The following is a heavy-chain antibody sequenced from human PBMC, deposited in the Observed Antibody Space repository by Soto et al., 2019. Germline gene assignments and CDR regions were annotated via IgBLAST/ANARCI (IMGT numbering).Heavy chain of an antibody. V-gene: IGHV2-70*01. CDR3: ARTSNDYGPFDY. CDR1: GFSLSSSGKC. CDR2: IDWDDDK. Sequence: SGPTLVNPTQTRTLTCTFSGFSLSSSGKCVSWIRQPPGKALEWLALIDWDDDKYYSTSLKTRLTISKDTSKNQVVLTMTNMDPVDTATYYCARTSNDYGPFDYWGQGTLVTVSS. J-gene: IGHJ4*02. D-gene: IGHD4-17*01.